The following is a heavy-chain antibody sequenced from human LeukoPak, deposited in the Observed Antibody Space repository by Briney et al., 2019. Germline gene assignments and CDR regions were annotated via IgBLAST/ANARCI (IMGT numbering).Heavy chain of an antibody. Sequence: GGSLRLSCAASGFTFSSSAMSWVRQAPGKGLEWVSAISNNGGYTYYADSVQGRFTISRDNSKNTLYLQMSSLRVEDTAMYYCARDLRKSADYYFDYWGQGTLVTVSS. CDR2: ISNNGGYT. CDR3: ARDLRKSADYYFDY. D-gene: IGHD3/OR15-3a*01. V-gene: IGHV3-23*01. J-gene: IGHJ4*02. CDR1: GFTFSSSA.